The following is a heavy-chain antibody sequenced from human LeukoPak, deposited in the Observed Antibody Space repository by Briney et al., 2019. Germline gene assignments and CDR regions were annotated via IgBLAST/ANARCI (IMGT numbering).Heavy chain of an antibody. J-gene: IGHJ4*02. Sequence: SGTLSLTCAVSGGSISSSNWWSWVRQPPGEGVEWIGEIYHSGSTNYNPSLKSRVTISVDTSKNQFSLKVSSVTAADTAVYYCARTPGADYFDSWGQGTLLTVSS. CDR2: IYHSGST. V-gene: IGHV4-4*02. D-gene: IGHD2-2*01. CDR3: ARTPGADYFDS. CDR1: GGSISSSNW.